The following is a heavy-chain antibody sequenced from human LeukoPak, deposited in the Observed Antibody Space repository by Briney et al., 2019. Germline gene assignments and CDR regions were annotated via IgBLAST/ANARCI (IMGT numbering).Heavy chain of an antibody. V-gene: IGHV4-34*01. J-gene: IGHJ4*02. CDR1: GGSFSGYY. Sequence: SETLSLTCAVYGGSFSGYYWSWIRQPPGKGLEWIGEINHSGSTNYNPSLKSRVTISVDTSKNQFSLKLSSVTAADTAVYYCARLSGSLNYFDYWGQGTLVTVSS. D-gene: IGHD3-10*01. CDR3: ARLSGSLNYFDY. CDR2: INHSGST.